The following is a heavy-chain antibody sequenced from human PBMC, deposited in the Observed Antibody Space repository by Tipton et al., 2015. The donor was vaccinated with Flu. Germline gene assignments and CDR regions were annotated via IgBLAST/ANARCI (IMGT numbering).Heavy chain of an antibody. CDR1: GGSITGYY. CDR2: IFHGGST. V-gene: IGHV4-38-2*02. CDR3: ATYYYGSGTQSAFDY. Sequence: TLSLTCTVSGGSITGYYWSWIRQPPGKGLEWIGSIFHGGSTYYNPSLKSRVTISVDTSKNQFSLKLSSVTAADTAVYYCATYYYGSGTQSAFDYWGQGTLVTVSS. D-gene: IGHD3-10*01. J-gene: IGHJ4*02.